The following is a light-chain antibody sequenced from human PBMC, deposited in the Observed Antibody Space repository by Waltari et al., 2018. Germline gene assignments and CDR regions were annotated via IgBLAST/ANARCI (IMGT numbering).Light chain of an antibody. J-gene: IGLJ2*01. Sequence: QPVLTQSPSASASLGASVKLTCTLSSGPSSNAIAWHQQQPDKGPRFLMKVNRDGAHNKGDGIPDRFSGSSSGAERYLTISSLQSDDEADYYCQTWGTGIQVFGGGTK. CDR1: SGPSSNA. CDR3: QTWGTGIQV. V-gene: IGLV4-69*01. CDR2: VNRDGAH.